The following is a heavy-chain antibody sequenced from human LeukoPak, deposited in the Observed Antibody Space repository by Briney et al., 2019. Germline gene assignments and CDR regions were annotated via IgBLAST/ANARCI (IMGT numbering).Heavy chain of an antibody. D-gene: IGHD2-2*01. CDR3: AKVPYYCSSTSCPADDY. CDR2: ISYDGSNK. Sequence: GGSLRLSCAASGFTFSSYGMHWVRQAPGKGLEWVAVISYDGSNKYYADSVKGRFTISRDNSKNTLYLQMNSLRAEDTAVYYCAKVPYYCSSTSCPADDYWGQGTLVIVSS. J-gene: IGHJ4*02. V-gene: IGHV3-30*18. CDR1: GFTFSSYG.